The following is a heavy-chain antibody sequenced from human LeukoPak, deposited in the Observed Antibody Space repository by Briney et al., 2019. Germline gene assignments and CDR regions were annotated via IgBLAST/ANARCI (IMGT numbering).Heavy chain of an antibody. CDR3: ARGNALGVPFRYFDY. CDR1: GGSISSSSYY. Sequence: SETLSLTCTVSGGSISSSSYYWGWIRQPPGKGLEWIGSIFYSGSTYYNPSLKSRVTISVNTSKNQFSLKLSSVTAADTAVYFCARGNALGVPFRYFDYWGQGTLVTVSS. V-gene: IGHV4-39*07. D-gene: IGHD1-1*01. CDR2: IFYSGST. J-gene: IGHJ4*02.